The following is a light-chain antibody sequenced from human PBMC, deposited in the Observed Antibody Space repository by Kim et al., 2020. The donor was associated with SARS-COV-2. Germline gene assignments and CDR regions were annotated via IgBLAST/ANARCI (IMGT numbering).Light chain of an antibody. CDR3: LQHNSYPYT. V-gene: IGKV1-17*01. CDR1: HGIRND. Sequence: DFQMTQSPSSLSASVGDRVTITCRASHGIRNDLAWYQQKPGKAPRRLIFGSSTLQSGVPSRFSGSGSGTEFTLTIGSLQPEDFATYYCLQHNSYPYTFGQGTKLE. J-gene: IGKJ2*01. CDR2: GSS.